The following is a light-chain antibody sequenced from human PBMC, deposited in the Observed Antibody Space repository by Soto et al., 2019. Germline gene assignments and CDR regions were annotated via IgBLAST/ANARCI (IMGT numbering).Light chain of an antibody. CDR2: DIT. CDR1: SSDVGYYNY. CDR3: TSYTSSNTYV. Sequence: QSALTQPASVSGSPGQSITISCTGTSSDVGYYNYVSWYQQRPGKAPKLMIYDITTRPSGVSYRFSGSKSGNTASLTISGLQAEDEADYYCTSYTSSNTYVFGTGTKDTDL. V-gene: IGLV2-14*01. J-gene: IGLJ1*01.